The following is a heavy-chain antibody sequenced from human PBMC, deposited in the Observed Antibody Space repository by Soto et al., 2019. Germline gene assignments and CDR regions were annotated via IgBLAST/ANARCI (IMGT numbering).Heavy chain of an antibody. CDR2: ISGSGGST. CDR3: AKDIWQQLVGYYFDY. CDR1: GFTFSSYA. Sequence: PGGSLRLSCAASGFTFSSYAMSWVRQAPGKGLEWVSAISGSGGSTYYADSVKGRFTISRDNSKNTLYLQMNSLRAEDTAVYYCAKDIWQQLVGYYFDYWGQGTLVTVSS. J-gene: IGHJ4*02. D-gene: IGHD6-13*01. V-gene: IGHV3-23*01.